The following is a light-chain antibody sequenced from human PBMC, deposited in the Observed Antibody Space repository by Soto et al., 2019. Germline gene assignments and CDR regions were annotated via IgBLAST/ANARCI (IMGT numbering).Light chain of an antibody. Sequence: DIQMTQSPSSLSASVGDRVTITCRASQTISRNLNWYQQKPGKAPKLLIYSASSLQSGVPSRFSGSGSGTDFTLTISSLQPEDFATYYCQKSYNTPFTFGPGTKVDFK. V-gene: IGKV1-39*01. CDR3: QKSYNTPFT. J-gene: IGKJ3*01. CDR2: SAS. CDR1: QTISRN.